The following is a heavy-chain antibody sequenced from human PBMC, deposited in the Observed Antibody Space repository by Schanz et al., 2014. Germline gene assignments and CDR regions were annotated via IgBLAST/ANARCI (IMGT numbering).Heavy chain of an antibody. Sequence: VQLVESGGGVVQPGRSLRLSCVASGFTFSSYDVFWVRQAPGKGLEWVSAISGSGGSTYYADSVKGRFTISRDNSKNTLYLQMNSLRAEDTAVYYCAKGRFGELSAFDIWGQGTMGTVSS. D-gene: IGHD3-10*01. CDR3: AKGRFGELSAFDI. V-gene: IGHV3-23*04. CDR1: GFTFSSYD. J-gene: IGHJ3*02. CDR2: ISGSGGST.